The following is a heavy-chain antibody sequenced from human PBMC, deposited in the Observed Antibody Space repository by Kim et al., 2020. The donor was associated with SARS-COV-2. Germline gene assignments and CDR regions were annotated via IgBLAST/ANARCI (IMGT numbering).Heavy chain of an antibody. CDR3: VRRLNTLTTVYFFDS. D-gene: IGHD4-17*01. Sequence: AASVKGRFTISRDDSKNTTYLQMNSLRTEDTAVYYCVRRLNTLTTVYFFDSWGQGTLVTVSS. J-gene: IGHJ4*02. V-gene: IGHV3-73*01.